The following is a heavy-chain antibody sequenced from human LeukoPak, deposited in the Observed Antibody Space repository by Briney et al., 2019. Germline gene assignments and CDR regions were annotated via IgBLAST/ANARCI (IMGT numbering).Heavy chain of an antibody. CDR1: GGSISSYY. Sequence: SETLSLTCTVSGGSISSYYWSWIRQPPGKGLEWIGYRYYNGNTNNNPSLKSRVTMSVDTSNNQFSLRLSSVTAADTAVYYCAKIPKGGDGLTSADQIYFGIWGRGTLVIVSS. V-gene: IGHV4-59*08. J-gene: IGHJ2*01. CDR3: AKIPKGGDGLTSADQIYFGI. CDR2: RYYNGNT. D-gene: IGHD2-21*01.